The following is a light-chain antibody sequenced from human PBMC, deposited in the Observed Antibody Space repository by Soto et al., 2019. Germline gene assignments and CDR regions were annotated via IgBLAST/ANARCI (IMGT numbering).Light chain of an antibody. V-gene: IGKV1-27*01. J-gene: IGKJ1*01. CDR1: QGISSF. CDR2: AAS. Sequence: DIQMTQSPSSLSASVGDRVTITCRASQGISSFLASFQQNPGKVPNLLIYAASTLQSGVPSRFSGSGSGTDLTLTISSLQPEDVATYYCQKYNSAPSSTFGQGTKVEIK. CDR3: QKYNSAPSST.